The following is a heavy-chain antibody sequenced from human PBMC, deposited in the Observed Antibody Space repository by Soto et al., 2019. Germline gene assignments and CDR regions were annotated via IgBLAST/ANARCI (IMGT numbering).Heavy chain of an antibody. CDR2: ISGSGGTT. CDR1: GFTFSSYA. CDR3: AKWNGYGDF. J-gene: IGHJ4*02. Sequence: EVQLLESGGGLGQPGGSLRHSCAASGFTFSSYAMTWVRQAPGQGLEWVASISGSGGTTNYADSVKGRFTISRDDSKNTVYLQMHSLRVEDTAVYYCAKWNGYGDFWGQGTLVTVSS. D-gene: IGHD1-1*01. V-gene: IGHV3-23*01.